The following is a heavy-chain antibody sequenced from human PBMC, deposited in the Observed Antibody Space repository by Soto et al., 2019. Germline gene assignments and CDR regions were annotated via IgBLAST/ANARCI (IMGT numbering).Heavy chain of an antibody. J-gene: IGHJ4*02. V-gene: IGHV3-11*06. CDR3: AARRDGYNPLGY. Sequence: QVQLVESGGGLVKPGGSLRLSCAASGFTFSDYYMSWIRQAPGKGLDWVSYISSSSSYTNYADSVKGRFTISRDNAKNSLYLQMNSLRAEDTSVYYCAARRDGYNPLGYWCQGTLVTVSS. CDR1: GFTFSDYY. D-gene: IGHD5-12*01. CDR2: ISSSSSYT.